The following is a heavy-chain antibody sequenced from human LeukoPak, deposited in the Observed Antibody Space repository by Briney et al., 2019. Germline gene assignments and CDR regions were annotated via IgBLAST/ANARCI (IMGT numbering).Heavy chain of an antibody. V-gene: IGHV4-59*01. CDR3: AGKEVPYYDFWSGYYRY. CDR1: GGSISSYY. Sequence: PSETLSLTCTVPGGSISSYYWSWIRQPPGMGLEWIGYIYYSGSTNYNPSLKRRVTISVDTSKNPFSLKLSSVTAADTAVYYCAGKEVPYYDFWSGYYRYWGQGTLVTVSS. D-gene: IGHD3-3*01. J-gene: IGHJ4*02. CDR2: IYYSGST.